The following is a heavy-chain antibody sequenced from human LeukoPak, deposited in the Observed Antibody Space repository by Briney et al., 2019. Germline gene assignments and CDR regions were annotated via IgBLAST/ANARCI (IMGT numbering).Heavy chain of an antibody. CDR3: AKWTKIRTGTPPDAFDI. CDR2: ISGSGGST. D-gene: IGHD1-1*01. CDR1: GFTYSSYA. J-gene: IGHJ3*02. Sequence: GGSLRLSRAASGFTYSSYAMSWVRQAPGKGLEWVSAISGSGGSTYYADSVKGRFTISRDNSKNTLYLQMNSLRAEDTAVYYCAKWTKIRTGTPPDAFDIWGQGTMVTVSS. V-gene: IGHV3-23*01.